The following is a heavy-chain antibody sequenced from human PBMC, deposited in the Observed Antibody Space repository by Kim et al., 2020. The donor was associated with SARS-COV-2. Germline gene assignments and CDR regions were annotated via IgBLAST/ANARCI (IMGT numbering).Heavy chain of an antibody. Sequence: GGSLRLSCAASGFTFSSYEMNWVRQAPGKGLEWVSYISSSGSTIYYADSVKGRFTISRDNAKNSLYLQMNSLRAEDTAVYYCARIGYSSGWYSDAFDIWGQGTMVTVSS. V-gene: IGHV3-48*03. CDR1: GFTFSSYE. CDR3: ARIGYSSGWYSDAFDI. J-gene: IGHJ3*02. CDR2: ISSSGSTI. D-gene: IGHD6-19*01.